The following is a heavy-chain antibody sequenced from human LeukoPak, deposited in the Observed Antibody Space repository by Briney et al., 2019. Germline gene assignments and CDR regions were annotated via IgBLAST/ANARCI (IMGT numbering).Heavy chain of an antibody. CDR2: INSDGSST. V-gene: IGHV3-74*01. J-gene: IGHJ4*02. CDR3: ARAEGDFWSGYYSLDY. Sequence: GGSLRLSCAASGFTFSSYWMHWVRQAPGKGLVWVSRINSDGSSTTYADSVKGRFTISRDNAKNTLYLHMNSLRAEDTAVYYCARAEGDFWSGYYSLDYWGQGTLVTVSS. CDR1: GFTFSSYW. D-gene: IGHD3-3*01.